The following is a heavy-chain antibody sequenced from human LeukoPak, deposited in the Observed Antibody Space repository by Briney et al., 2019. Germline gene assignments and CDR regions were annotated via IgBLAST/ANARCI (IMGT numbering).Heavy chain of an antibody. V-gene: IGHV1-18*01. Sequence: ASVTVSRKSSGYTFTNYGIAWVRQAPGQGHEWMGWISAFDGNTNYAQRLQCRVPMPTDTSSSTAYMELRSLRSDDTAVYYCARVDCSGGSCYGGLDYSGQGTLVTVSS. CDR1: GYTFTNYG. CDR3: ARVDCSGGSCYGGLDY. J-gene: IGHJ4*02. CDR2: ISAFDGNT. D-gene: IGHD2-15*01.